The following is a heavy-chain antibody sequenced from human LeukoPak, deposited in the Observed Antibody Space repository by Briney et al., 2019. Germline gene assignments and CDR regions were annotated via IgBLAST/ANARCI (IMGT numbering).Heavy chain of an antibody. V-gene: IGHV3-30-3*01. CDR3: ARVLSSRSSGWGYFDY. CDR1: GFTFSNYA. Sequence: GGSLRLSCAASGFTFSNYAIHWVRQAPGKGLKWGGVVSYDGNNKYYADSVKGRFTISRDNSKNTLYLQMNSLRAEDTAVYYCARVLSSRSSGWGYFDYWGQGSLVTVSS. D-gene: IGHD6-19*01. CDR2: VSYDGNNK. J-gene: IGHJ4*02.